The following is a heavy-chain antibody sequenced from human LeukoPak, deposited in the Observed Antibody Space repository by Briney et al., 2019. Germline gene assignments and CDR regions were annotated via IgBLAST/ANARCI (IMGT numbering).Heavy chain of an antibody. V-gene: IGHV4-39*01. D-gene: IGHD6-6*01. CDR1: GGSISSSSYY. J-gene: IGHJ4*02. CDR3: ATIAAPPEGE. Sequence: PSETLSLTCTVSGGSISSSSYYWGWIRQPPGKGLEWIGTIYYSGTTYYNPSLKSRVTISIDTSKNQFSLQLSSVTAADTAVYYCATIAAPPEGEWGQGTLVTVSS. CDR2: IYYSGTT.